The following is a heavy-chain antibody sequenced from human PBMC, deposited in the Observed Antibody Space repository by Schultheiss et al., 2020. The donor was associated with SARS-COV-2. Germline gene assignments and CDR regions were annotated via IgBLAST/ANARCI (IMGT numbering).Heavy chain of an antibody. V-gene: IGHV1-69*13. Sequence: SVKVSCKASGGTFNSYAFTWVRQAPGQGLEWMGGLIPFIGTPSYAHTLQGRLTITADESTSTAYMELSSLRTEDTAIYYCARDYKAGSSYGSRAGSNYYYYGMDVWGQGTTVTVSS. J-gene: IGHJ6*02. D-gene: IGHD5-18*01. CDR2: LIPFIGTP. CDR3: ARDYKAGSSYGSRAGSNYYYYGMDV. CDR1: GGTFNSYA.